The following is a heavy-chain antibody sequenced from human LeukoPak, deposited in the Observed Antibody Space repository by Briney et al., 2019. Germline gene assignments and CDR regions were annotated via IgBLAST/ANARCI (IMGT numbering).Heavy chain of an antibody. CDR1: GYTFTGYY. CDR3: ARAGGGYGTIDAFDI. J-gene: IGHJ3*02. D-gene: IGHD5-12*01. CDR2: INPNSGGT. Sequence: ASVKVSCKASGYTFTGYYMHWVRQAPGQGLGWMGGINPNSGGTNYAQKFQGRVTMTRDTSISTAYMELSRLRSDDTAVYYCARAGGGYGTIDAFDIWGQGTMVTVSS. V-gene: IGHV1-2*02.